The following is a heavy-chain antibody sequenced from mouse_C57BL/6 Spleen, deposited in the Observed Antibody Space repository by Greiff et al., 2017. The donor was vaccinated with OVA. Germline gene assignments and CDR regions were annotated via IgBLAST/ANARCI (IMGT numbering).Heavy chain of an antibody. CDR2: INPNNGGT. D-gene: IGHD2-4*01. V-gene: IGHV1-22*01. CDR1: GYTFTDYN. J-gene: IGHJ1*03. CDR3: ARGGGLRHFDV. Sequence: EVQLQQSGPELVKPGASVKMSCKASGYTFTDYNMHWVKPSHGKSLEWIGYINPNNGGTSYNQKFKGKATLTVNKSSSTAYMELRSLTSEDSAVYYCARGGGLRHFDVWGTGTTVTVSS.